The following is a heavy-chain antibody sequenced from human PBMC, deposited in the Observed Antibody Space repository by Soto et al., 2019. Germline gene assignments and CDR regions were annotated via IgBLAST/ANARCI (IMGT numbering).Heavy chain of an antibody. Sequence: ASVKVSCKASGGTFSSYAISWVRQAPGQGLEWMGGIIPIFGTANYAQKFQGRVTITADKSTSTAYMELSSLRSADTAVYYCARDGQEVGGYQRRSRYCDRWGSGTLVTVSS. V-gene: IGHV1-69*06. J-gene: IGHJ2*01. CDR1: GGTFSSYA. D-gene: IGHD2-2*01. CDR3: ARDGQEVGGYQRRSRYCDR. CDR2: IIPIFGTA.